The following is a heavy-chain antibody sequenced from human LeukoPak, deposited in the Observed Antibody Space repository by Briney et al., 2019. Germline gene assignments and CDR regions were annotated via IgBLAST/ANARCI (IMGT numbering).Heavy chain of an antibody. V-gene: IGHV4-39*01. J-gene: IGHJ6*03. CDR2: IYYSGST. CDR1: GGSISSCSYY. CDR3: ARTPGGYSRNYYYYYYMDV. Sequence: PSDPLSLTCTVSGGSISSCSYYGRWIPQPPGKGLVWFGSIYYSGSTYYNPSLKSRVTISVDTSKKQFSLQLSSVTAADTAVYYCARTPGGYSRNYYYYYYMDVWGKGTTVTVSS. D-gene: IGHD5-18*01.